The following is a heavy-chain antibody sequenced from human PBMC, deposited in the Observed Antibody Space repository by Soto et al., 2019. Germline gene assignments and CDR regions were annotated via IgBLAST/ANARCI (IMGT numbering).Heavy chain of an antibody. CDR1: GYSFTSYW. D-gene: IGHD5-12*01. CDR3: ARHGLYSGYDFGAHVPYYYGMDV. J-gene: IGHJ6*02. V-gene: IGHV5-10-1*01. CDR2: IDPSDSYT. Sequence: GESLKISCKGSGYSFTSYWISWVRQMPGTGLEWMGRIDPSDSYTNYSPSFQGHVTISADKSISTAYLQWSSLKASDTAMYYCARHGLYSGYDFGAHVPYYYGMDVWGQGTTVTVS.